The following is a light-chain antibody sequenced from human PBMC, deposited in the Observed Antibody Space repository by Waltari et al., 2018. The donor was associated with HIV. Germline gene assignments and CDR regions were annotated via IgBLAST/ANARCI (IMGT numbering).Light chain of an antibody. CDR3: QQYYARPWT. CDR1: QHVLYNSNNKNF. Sequence: DIVMTPFAECLAFSLGERATINCKSTQHVLYNSNNKNFLAWYQQKPGQSPKLLLYWASTRESGVPDRFSGSGSGADFTLTISSLQAEDAAVYYCQQYYARPWTFGQGTKVEIK. J-gene: IGKJ1*01. CDR2: WAS. V-gene: IGKV4-1*01.